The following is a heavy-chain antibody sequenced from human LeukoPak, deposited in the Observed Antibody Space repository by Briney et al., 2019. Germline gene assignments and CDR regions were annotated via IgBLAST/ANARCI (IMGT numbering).Heavy chain of an antibody. J-gene: IGHJ6*02. CDR1: GFTFSSYA. D-gene: IGHD3-10*01. CDR3: AIPPLSGTGSSRPLAGMDV. Sequence: TGGSLRLSCAASGFTFSSYAMSWVRQAPGKGLEWVSYISHTGSTMSYADSVKGRFTISRDNARNSLYLQMNSLRAEDTAVYYCAIPPLSGTGSSRPLAGMDVWGQGTTVTVSS. CDR2: ISHTGSTM. V-gene: IGHV3-48*04.